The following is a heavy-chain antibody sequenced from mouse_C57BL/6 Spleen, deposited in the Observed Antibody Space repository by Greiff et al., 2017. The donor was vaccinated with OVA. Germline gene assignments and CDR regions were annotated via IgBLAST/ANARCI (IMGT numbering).Heavy chain of an antibody. CDR2: IDPNSGGT. Sequence: QVQLQQPGAELVKPGASVKLSCKASGYTFTSYWMHWVKQRPGRGLEWIGRIDPNSGGTKYNEKFKSQATLTVDKPSSTVYLQLSSLKSEDAAVYYCAREEAFTTVVPDFDVWGTGTTVTVSS. D-gene: IGHD1-1*01. CDR3: AREEAFTTVVPDFDV. V-gene: IGHV1-72*01. J-gene: IGHJ1*03. CDR1: GYTFTSYW.